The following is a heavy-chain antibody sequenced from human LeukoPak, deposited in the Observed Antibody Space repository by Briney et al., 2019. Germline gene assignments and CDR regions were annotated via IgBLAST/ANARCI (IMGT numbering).Heavy chain of an antibody. CDR2: IKPSGGST. J-gene: IGHJ4*02. V-gene: IGHV1-46*01. CDR3: ARDGYVDTAMVTLGREYYFDY. D-gene: IGHD5-18*01. CDR1: GYTFTSYY. Sequence: GASVKVSCKASGYTFTSYYMHWVRQAPGQGLEWMGIIKPSGGSTSYAQKFQGRVTITRDTSTSTVYMELSSLRSEDTAVYYCARDGYVDTAMVTLGREYYFDYWGQGTLVTVSS.